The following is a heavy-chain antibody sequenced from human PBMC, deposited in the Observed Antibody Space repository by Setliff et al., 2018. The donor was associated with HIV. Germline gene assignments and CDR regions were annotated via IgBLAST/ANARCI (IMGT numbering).Heavy chain of an antibody. Sequence: SETLSLTCTVSRGSISSGTYYWTWIRQPPGKGLEWIGSIFSDGATYYNPSLNSRVTISLDTSKNQFSLRLTSLTAADTAIYYCARSTVGAGASFPWGRGILVTVSS. CDR2: IFSDGAT. V-gene: IGHV4-39*07. D-gene: IGHD1-26*01. CDR1: RGSISSGTYY. J-gene: IGHJ5*02. CDR3: ARSTVGAGASFP.